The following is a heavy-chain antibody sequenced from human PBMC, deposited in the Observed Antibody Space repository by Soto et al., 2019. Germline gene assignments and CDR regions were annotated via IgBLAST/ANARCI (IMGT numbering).Heavy chain of an antibody. CDR1: GYTFTSYY. J-gene: IGHJ6*02. D-gene: IGHD3-10*01. V-gene: IGHV1-46*01. CDR2: INPSGRST. Sequence: ASVKVSCKASGYTFTSYYMHWVRQAPGQGLEWMGIINPSGRSTSYAQEFQGRVTMTRDTSTSTVYMELSSLRSEDTAVYYCAREGRVDSGNQIGMDVWGQGTTVTVSS. CDR3: AREGRVDSGNQIGMDV.